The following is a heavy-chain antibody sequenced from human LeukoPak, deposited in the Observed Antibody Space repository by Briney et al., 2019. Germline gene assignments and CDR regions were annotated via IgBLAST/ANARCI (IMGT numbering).Heavy chain of an antibody. CDR1: GFTFSSYE. D-gene: IGHD2-21*01. J-gene: IGHJ4*02. Sequence: GGSLRLSCAASGFTFSSYEMNWVRQAPGKGLEWVSYISSSGSTIYYADSVKGRFTISRDNAKNSLYLQMNSLRAEDTAVYYCARERVAYCGGDCYDYWGQGTLVTVSS. V-gene: IGHV3-48*03. CDR2: ISSSGSTI. CDR3: ARERVAYCGGDCYDY.